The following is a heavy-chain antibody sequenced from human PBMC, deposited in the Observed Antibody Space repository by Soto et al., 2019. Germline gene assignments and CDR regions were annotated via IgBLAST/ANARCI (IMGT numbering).Heavy chain of an antibody. CDR2: IYYSGST. CDR1: GGSISSSSYY. Sequence: SETLSLTCTVSGGSISSSSYYWGWIRQPPGKGLEWIGSIYYSGSTYYNPSLKSRVTISVDTSKNQFSLKLSSVTAADTAVYYCARRAYYFDYWGQGTLVTVSS. CDR3: ARRAYYFDY. V-gene: IGHV4-39*01. J-gene: IGHJ4*02.